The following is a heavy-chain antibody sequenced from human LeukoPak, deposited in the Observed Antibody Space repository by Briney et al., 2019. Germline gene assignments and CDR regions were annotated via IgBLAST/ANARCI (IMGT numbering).Heavy chain of an antibody. J-gene: IGHJ4*02. D-gene: IGHD6-19*01. V-gene: IGHV4-39*01. CDR3: AGMGSSGWYGSTDY. CDR1: RGSISSTSYY. CDR2: IYYSGST. Sequence: SETLSLTCTVSRGSISSTSYYWGWIRQPPVKGLEWIGSIYYSGSTYYNPSLKSRVTISVDTSKNQFSLQLSSVTAADTAVYYCAGMGSSGWYGSTDYWGQGTLVTVSS.